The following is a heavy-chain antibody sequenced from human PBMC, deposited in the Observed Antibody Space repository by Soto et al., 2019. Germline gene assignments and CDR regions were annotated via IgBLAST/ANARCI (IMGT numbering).Heavy chain of an antibody. V-gene: IGHV3-33*01. D-gene: IGHD6-13*01. CDR3: AICHSRSWYVPLA. CDR2: IWYDGSNK. J-gene: IGHJ4*02. Sequence: QVQLVESGGGVVQPGRSLRLSCAASGFTFSSYGMHWVRQAPGKGLEWVAVIWYDGSNKYYADSVKGRFTISRDNSKNTLYLQMNSLRAEDTAVYYCAICHSRSWYVPLAWGQGTLVTVSS. CDR1: GFTFSSYG.